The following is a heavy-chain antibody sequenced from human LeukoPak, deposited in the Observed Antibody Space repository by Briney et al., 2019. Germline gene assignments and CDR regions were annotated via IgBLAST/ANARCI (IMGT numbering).Heavy chain of an antibody. CDR1: GASISSGGYY. V-gene: IGHV4-31*03. CDR2: IYYSGST. CDR3: ARVRGYCSSTTCYYDY. J-gene: IGHJ4*02. D-gene: IGHD2-2*01. Sequence: SSETLSLTCTVSGASISSGGYYWSWIRQHPGKGLEWIGYIYYSGSTYYNPSLKSRVTISVDTSKNQFSLRLSSVTAADTAVYYCARVRGYCSSTTCYYDYWGQGTLVTVSS.